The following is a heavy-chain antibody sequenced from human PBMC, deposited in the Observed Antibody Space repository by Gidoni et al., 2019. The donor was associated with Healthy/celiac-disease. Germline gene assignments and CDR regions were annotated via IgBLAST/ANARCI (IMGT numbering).Heavy chain of an antibody. Sequence: EVQLLESGGGLVQPGGSLRLSCAASGFTFSSFAMSWVRQAPGKGLEWVSAISGSGSSTYYADAVKGRFTISRDNSKNTLYLQMNSLRAEDTAVYYCAKRGLGWYRGTDAFDIWGQGTMVTVSS. V-gene: IGHV3-23*01. CDR3: AKRGLGWYRGTDAFDI. CDR1: GFTFSSFA. CDR2: ISGSGSST. J-gene: IGHJ3*02. D-gene: IGHD2-15*01.